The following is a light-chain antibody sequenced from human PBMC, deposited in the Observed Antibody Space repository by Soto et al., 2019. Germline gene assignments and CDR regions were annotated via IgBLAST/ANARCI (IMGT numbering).Light chain of an antibody. Sequence: EIVLTQSPATLPLSPGERATLSCRASQTVSSSLAWYQQKPGQAPRLLIYDTSTRATGVTTRFSGSRSGAEFTLTISSLEPEDFAVYYCQQRSNWPPEVTFGGGTKV. J-gene: IGKJ4*01. CDR1: QTVSSS. V-gene: IGKV3-11*01. CDR2: DTS. CDR3: QQRSNWPPEVT.